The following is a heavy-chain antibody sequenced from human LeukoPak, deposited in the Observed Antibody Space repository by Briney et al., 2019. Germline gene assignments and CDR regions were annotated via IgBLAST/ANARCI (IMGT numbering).Heavy chain of an antibody. CDR1: GFIVSNNY. Sequence: GGSLRLSCAASGFIVSNNYMNWVRQAPGKGLGWVSIIYSGGGTYYADSVKGRFTISRDNSKNTLYLQMNSLRADDTAVYYCARGCYYERSGYCPFDYWGPGTLVTVSS. CDR2: IYSGGGT. D-gene: IGHD3-22*01. J-gene: IGHJ4*02. V-gene: IGHV3-53*01. CDR3: ARGCYYERSGYCPFDY.